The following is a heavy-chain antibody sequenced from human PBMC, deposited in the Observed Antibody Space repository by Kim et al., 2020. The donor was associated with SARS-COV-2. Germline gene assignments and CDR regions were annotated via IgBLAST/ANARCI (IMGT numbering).Heavy chain of an antibody. CDR3: TSLTTTGETF. V-gene: IGHV3-73*01. J-gene: IGHJ4*02. D-gene: IGHD1-1*01. Sequence: YANAYGASVKGRFTISRDDSKNTAYLQMSSLRAEDTAVYYCTSLTTTGETFWGRGTLVAVSS. CDR2: YAN.